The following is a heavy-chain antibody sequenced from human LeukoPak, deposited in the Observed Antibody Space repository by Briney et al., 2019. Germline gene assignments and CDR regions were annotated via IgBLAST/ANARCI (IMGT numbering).Heavy chain of an antibody. D-gene: IGHD1-26*01. Sequence: AESLKISCKASGYSFTSYMIGWVRQMPGKGLEWMGIIYPGDSDTRYSPSFQGQVTISADKSISTAYLQWSSLKASDTAMYYCASRGYSGSYRGDDAFDIWGQGTMVTVSS. CDR1: GYSFTSYM. V-gene: IGHV5-51*01. CDR2: IYPGDSDT. J-gene: IGHJ3*02. CDR3: ASRGYSGSYRGDDAFDI.